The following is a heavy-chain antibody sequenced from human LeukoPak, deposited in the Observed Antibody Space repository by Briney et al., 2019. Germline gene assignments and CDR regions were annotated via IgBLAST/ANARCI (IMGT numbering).Heavy chain of an antibody. CDR1: GGSISTYY. V-gene: IGHV4-59*01. Sequence: ASETLSLTCTVSGGSISTYYWSWIRQPPGKGLEWIGYIYYSGSTNYNPSLKSRVTISVDTSKNQFSLKLSSVTAADTAVYYCASGIAAAGGWDYWGQGTLVTVSS. CDR3: ASGIAAAGGWDY. D-gene: IGHD6-13*01. J-gene: IGHJ4*02. CDR2: IYYSGST.